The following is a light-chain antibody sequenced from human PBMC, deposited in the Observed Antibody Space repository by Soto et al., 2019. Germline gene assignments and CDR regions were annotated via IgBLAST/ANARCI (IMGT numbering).Light chain of an antibody. CDR1: QSITTY. Sequence: EIVLTQSPATLYWSAGERATLSCRASQSITTYLAWYQQKPGQAPRLLIYDASNMATGIPARFSGSGSGTDFTLTISSLEPEDFAVYYCQQRSNWPLTFGGGTKVEIK. V-gene: IGKV3-11*01. J-gene: IGKJ4*01. CDR3: QQRSNWPLT. CDR2: DAS.